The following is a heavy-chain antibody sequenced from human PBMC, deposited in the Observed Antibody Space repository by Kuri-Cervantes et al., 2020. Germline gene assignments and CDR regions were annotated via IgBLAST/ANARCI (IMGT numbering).Heavy chain of an antibody. CDR1: GYTLTELS. J-gene: IGHJ4*02. D-gene: IGHD4-17*01. Sequence: ASVKVSCKVSGYTLTELSMHWVRQAPGKGLEWMGAFDPEDDETIYAQKFQGRVTMTRDTSISTAYMELSRLRSDDTAVYYCARDRDYGDYDYWGQGTLVTVSS. V-gene: IGHV1-24*01. CDR3: ARDRDYGDYDY. CDR2: FDPEDDET.